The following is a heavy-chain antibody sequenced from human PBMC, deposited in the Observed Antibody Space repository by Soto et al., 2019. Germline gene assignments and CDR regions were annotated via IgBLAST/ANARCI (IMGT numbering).Heavy chain of an antibody. CDR2: IRSKANSYAT. CDR1: GFTFSGSA. Sequence: EVQLVESGGGLVQPGGSLKLSCAASGFTFSGSAMHWVRQASGKGLEWVGRIRSKANSYATAYAASVKGRFTISRDDSKNTAYLQMNSLKTEDTAVYYCTRDCSGGSCYKGSYYYYGMDVWGQGTTVTVSS. CDR3: TRDCSGGSCYKGSYYYYGMDV. J-gene: IGHJ6*02. D-gene: IGHD2-15*01. V-gene: IGHV3-73*02.